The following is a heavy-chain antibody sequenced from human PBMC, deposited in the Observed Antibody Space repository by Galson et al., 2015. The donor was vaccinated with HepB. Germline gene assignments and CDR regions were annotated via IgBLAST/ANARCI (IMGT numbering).Heavy chain of an antibody. CDR3: ARDGSGSSDLYYFDY. CDR2: ISSSSSTI. CDR1: GFTFSSYS. V-gene: IGHV3-48*04. J-gene: IGHJ4*02. Sequence: SLRLSCAASGFTFSSYSMNWVRQAPGKGLEWVSYISSSSSTIYYADSVKGRFTISRDNAKNSLYLQMNSLRAEDTAVYYCARDGSGSSDLYYFDYWGQGTLVTVSS. D-gene: IGHD3-10*01.